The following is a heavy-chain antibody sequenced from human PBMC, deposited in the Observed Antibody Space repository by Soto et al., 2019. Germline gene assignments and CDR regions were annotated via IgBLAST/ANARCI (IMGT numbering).Heavy chain of an antibody. CDR2: IDWDDDK. Sequence: SGPTLVNPTQTLTLTCTFSGFSLSTSGMCVSWIRQPPGKALEWLARIDWDDDKYYSTSLKTRLTISKDTSKNQVVLTMTNMDPVDTATYYCARMKRPDIVVVPAAIGDYYYMDVWGKGTTVTVSS. CDR1: GFSLSTSGMC. CDR3: ARMKRPDIVVVPAAIGDYYYMDV. V-gene: IGHV2-70*11. J-gene: IGHJ6*03. D-gene: IGHD2-2*01.